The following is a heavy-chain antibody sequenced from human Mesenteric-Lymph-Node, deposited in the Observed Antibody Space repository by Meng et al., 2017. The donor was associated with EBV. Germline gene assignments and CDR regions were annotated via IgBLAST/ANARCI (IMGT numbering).Heavy chain of an antibody. Sequence: QVQLEQSGDEVKRPXASVKVSCRASGYTFITFGIAWVRQAPGQGLEWMGWINTYNFNTIYAQNLQGRVTLTTDTSTNTAYMELRSLRSDDTAVYYCARGATDFDHWGQGSLVTVSS. CDR1: GYTFITFG. J-gene: IGHJ4*02. D-gene: IGHD5-12*01. V-gene: IGHV1-18*01. CDR2: INTYNFNT. CDR3: ARGATDFDH.